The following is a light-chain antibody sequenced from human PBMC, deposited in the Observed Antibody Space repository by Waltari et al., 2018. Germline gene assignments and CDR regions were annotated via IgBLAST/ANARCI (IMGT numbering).Light chain of an antibody. CDR3: QVWDSSTAVV. J-gene: IGLJ2*01. CDR1: NIGDKN. CDR2: RDT. V-gene: IGLV3-9*01. Sequence: SYDLAQPLSVSVALGQTARVTCGGKNIGDKNVHWYQVKPGQVPVMVIYRDTNRPSGIPGRFSGSNAGNTATLTISRAQAGDEADYYCQVWDSSTAVVFGGGTKLTVL.